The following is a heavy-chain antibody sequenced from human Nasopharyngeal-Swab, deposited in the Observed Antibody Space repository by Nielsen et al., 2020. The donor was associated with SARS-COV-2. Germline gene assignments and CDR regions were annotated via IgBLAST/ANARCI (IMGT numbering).Heavy chain of an antibody. Sequence: SLKISCAASGFTFDDYAMHWVRQAPGKGLEWVSGISWNSGSVGYADSVKGRFTISRDNAKNSLYLQMNSLRAEDTSVYYCARVESYGDYGSLFWGRGTLVTVSS. D-gene: IGHD4-17*01. CDR2: ISWNSGSV. J-gene: IGHJ2*01. V-gene: IGHV3-9*01. CDR1: GFTFDDYA. CDR3: ARVESYGDYGSLF.